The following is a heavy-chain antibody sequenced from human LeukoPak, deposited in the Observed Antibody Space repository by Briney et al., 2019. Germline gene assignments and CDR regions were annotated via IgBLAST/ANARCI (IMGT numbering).Heavy chain of an antibody. J-gene: IGHJ4*02. CDR2: MYSSDNT. Sequence: SETPSLTCTVSGASITSFYWSWIRQPPGKGLEWIRYMYSSDNTRYNPSLKSRVAMSLDTSKNQFSLNLASVTAADTAVYYCARRTYTTGWNWGQGTLVTVSP. D-gene: IGHD6-19*01. V-gene: IGHV4-4*09. CDR1: GASITSFY. CDR3: ARRTYTTGWN.